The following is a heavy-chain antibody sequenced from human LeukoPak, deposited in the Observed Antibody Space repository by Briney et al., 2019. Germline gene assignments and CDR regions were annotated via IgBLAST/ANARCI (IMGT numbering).Heavy chain of an antibody. J-gene: IGHJ6*02. Sequence: GGSLRLSCAASGFTFSSYAMHWVRQAPGKGLEYVSAISSNGGSTYYANSVKGRFTISRDNSKNTLYLQMGSLRAEDMAVYYCARATTAAIYLADYYSYGMDVWGQGTTVTVSS. D-gene: IGHD2-2*01. CDR3: ARATTAAIYLADYYSYGMDV. CDR2: ISSNGGST. CDR1: GFTFSSYA. V-gene: IGHV3-64*01.